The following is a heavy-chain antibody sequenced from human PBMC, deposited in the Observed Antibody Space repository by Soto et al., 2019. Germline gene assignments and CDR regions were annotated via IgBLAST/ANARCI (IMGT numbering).Heavy chain of an antibody. CDR3: ARVGDIVVVVAATRRGWFDP. CDR2: INHSGST. CDR1: GGSFSGYY. Sequence: QVQLQQWGAGLLKPSETLSLTCAVYGGSFSGYYWSWIRQPPGKGLEWIGEINHSGSTNYNPSLKRRVTISVDTSKNQFSLKLSSVTDADTAVYYCARVGDIVVVVAATRRGWFDPWGQGTLVTVSS. V-gene: IGHV4-34*01. J-gene: IGHJ5*02. D-gene: IGHD2-15*01.